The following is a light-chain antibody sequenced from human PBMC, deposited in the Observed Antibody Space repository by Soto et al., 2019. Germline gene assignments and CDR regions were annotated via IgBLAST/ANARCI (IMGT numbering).Light chain of an antibody. CDR1: QSISSW. Sequence: DIQMTQSPSTLSASVGDRVTITCRASQSISSWLAWYQQKPGKAPKLLIYDASSLESGVPSRFSGSGSGTEFTFTISSLQHDDFSTYYCQQYNSYPVAFGQGTKLEIK. J-gene: IGKJ2*01. CDR3: QQYNSYPVA. V-gene: IGKV1-5*01. CDR2: DAS.